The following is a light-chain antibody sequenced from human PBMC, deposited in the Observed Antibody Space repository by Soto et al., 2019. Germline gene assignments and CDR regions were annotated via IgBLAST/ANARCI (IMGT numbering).Light chain of an antibody. Sequence: EIVMTQSPATLSVSPGERATLSFRASPTVNNNLAWYQQKPGQAPRLLIYGASARATGIPARFSGSGSVTEFTLAISSLQSEDFAVYYCQQYNNWPLTLGGGTKVEIK. J-gene: IGKJ4*01. CDR3: QQYNNWPLT. CDR1: PTVNNN. CDR2: GAS. V-gene: IGKV3-15*01.